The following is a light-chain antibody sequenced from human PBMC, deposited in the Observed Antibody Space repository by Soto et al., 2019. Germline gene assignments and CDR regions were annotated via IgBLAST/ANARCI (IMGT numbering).Light chain of an antibody. CDR3: QQYYSTPQT. V-gene: IGKV4-1*01. J-gene: IGKJ2*01. Sequence: DIVMTQSPDSLAVSLGERATINCKSSQSVLYSSNNKNYLAWYQQKPGQPPKLLIYWASTRESGVPDRFSGSGSRTDFPLTISSLQAEDVAVYYCQQYYSTPQTFGQGTKLEIK. CDR2: WAS. CDR1: QSVLYSSNNKNY.